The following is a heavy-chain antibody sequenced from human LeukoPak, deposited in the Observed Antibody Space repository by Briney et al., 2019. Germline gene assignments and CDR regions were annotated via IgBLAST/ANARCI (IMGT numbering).Heavy chain of an antibody. CDR3: AKGFGGYYYYYMDV. V-gene: IGHV3-30*02. Sequence: GGSLRLSCAASGFIFSTYGMYWVRQAPGKGLEWVALIRYDGNNKYYGDFVKGRFTISRDNSNNTLYLQMNSLRAEDTAVYYCAKGFGGYYYYYMDVWGKGTTVTVSS. D-gene: IGHD3-16*01. J-gene: IGHJ6*03. CDR1: GFIFSTYG. CDR2: IRYDGNNK.